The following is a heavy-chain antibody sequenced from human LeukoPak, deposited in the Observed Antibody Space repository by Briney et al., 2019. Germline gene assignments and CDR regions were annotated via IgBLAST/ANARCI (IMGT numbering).Heavy chain of an antibody. V-gene: IGHV3-23*01. Sequence: GGSLTLSCSASAFTSNSYAMSWVRQAPGNGLEWVSVISGSGGTTYYAGSVKGRLTISRDNSKNTLYLQMNSLRAEDTAVYYCAKDPSYYDSSGYYSYYYYGMDVWGQGTTVTVSS. J-gene: IGHJ6*02. CDR2: ISGSGGTT. CDR1: AFTSNSYA. D-gene: IGHD3-22*01. CDR3: AKDPSYYDSSGYYSYYYYGMDV.